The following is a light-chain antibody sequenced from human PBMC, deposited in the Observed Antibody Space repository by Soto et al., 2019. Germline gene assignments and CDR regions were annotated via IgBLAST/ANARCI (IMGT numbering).Light chain of an antibody. CDR1: QGISNY. J-gene: IGKJ1*01. V-gene: IGKV1-27*01. CDR2: VAS. CDR3: QKYNSAPWT. Sequence: DIQMTQSPSSLSAPVGDRVTITCRASQGISNYLAWYQQQPGKVPKLLIYVASTLQSGVPSRFSASGSGTGFTHTISSMQPEDVATYYCQKYNSAPWTFGQGAKVEIK.